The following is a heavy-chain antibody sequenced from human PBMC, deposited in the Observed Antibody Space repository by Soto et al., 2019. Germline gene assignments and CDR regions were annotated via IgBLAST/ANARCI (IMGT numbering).Heavy chain of an antibody. CDR2: IYYSGST. CDR3: AREETRDYFDY. J-gene: IGHJ4*02. V-gene: IGHV4-31*01. CDR1: GGSISSGGYY. Sequence: PSETLSLTCTVSGGSISSGGYYWSWIRQHPGKGLEWIGYIYYSGSTYYKPSLKSQVTISLDTSKNQFSLKLSSVTASDTAVYYCAREETRDYFDYWGQGTLVTVSS.